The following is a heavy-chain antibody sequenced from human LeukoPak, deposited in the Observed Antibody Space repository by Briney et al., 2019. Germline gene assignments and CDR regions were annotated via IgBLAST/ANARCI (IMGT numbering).Heavy chain of an antibody. CDR3: ARDQRDFWSGYNDY. CDR2: ISAYNGNT. D-gene: IGHD3-3*01. CDR1: GYTFTSYG. J-gene: IGHJ4*02. V-gene: IGHV1-18*01. Sequence: EASVKVSCKASGYTFTSYGISLVRQAPGQGLEWMGWISAYNGNTNYAQKLQDRVTMTTDTSTSTAYMELRSLRSDDTAVYYCARDQRDFWSGYNDYWGQGTLVTVSS.